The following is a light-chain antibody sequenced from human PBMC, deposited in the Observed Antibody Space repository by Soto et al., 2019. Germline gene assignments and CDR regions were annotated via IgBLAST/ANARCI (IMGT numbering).Light chain of an antibody. CDR3: QQYGYSPRT. CDR1: QSVSSN. Sequence: EIVLTQSPATLSVSPGDRAALSCRASQSVSSNLAWYQQKPGQAPRLLIYGASSRATGIPDRFSGSGSGTDFTLTISSLDPEDFAVYFCQQYGYSPRTFGQGTKVDIK. V-gene: IGKV3-20*01. CDR2: GAS. J-gene: IGKJ1*01.